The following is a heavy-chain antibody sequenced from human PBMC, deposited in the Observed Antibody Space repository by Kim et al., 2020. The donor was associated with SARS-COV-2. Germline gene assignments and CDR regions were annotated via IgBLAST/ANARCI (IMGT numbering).Heavy chain of an antibody. Sequence: GGSLRLSCAASGFTFSSYGMHWVRQAPGKGLEWVAVISYDGSNKYYADSVKGRFTISRDNSKNTLYLQMNSLRAEDTAVYYCAKDIAAAGDWFDPWGQGTLVTVSS. CDR3: AKDIAAAGDWFDP. CDR2: ISYDGSNK. D-gene: IGHD6-13*01. CDR1: GFTFSSYG. J-gene: IGHJ5*02. V-gene: IGHV3-30*18.